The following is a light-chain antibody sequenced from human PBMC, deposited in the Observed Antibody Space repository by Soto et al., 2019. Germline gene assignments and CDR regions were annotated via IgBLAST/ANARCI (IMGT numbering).Light chain of an antibody. CDR3: QQYHTWPPYT. Sequence: EVVMTQSPVTLSVSPGDRATLSCRASQSIGNYLAWYQQKPGQAPRLLVYSASTRATGFPDRFTGSGSGTEFTLTISNLQSEDFAVYYCQQYHTWPPYTFGLGTNLEI. CDR2: SAS. CDR1: QSIGNY. V-gene: IGKV3-15*01. J-gene: IGKJ2*01.